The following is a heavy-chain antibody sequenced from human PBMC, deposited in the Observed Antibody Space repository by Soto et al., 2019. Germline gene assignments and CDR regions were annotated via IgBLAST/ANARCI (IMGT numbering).Heavy chain of an antibody. V-gene: IGHV3-7*01. CDR2: INPDGSEK. CDR3: SRSLDS. J-gene: IGHJ4*02. Sequence: PGGSLRLSCAASGFSFSSFWMDWVRQAPGKGLEWVANINPDGSEKHYVDSVKGRFTISRDNAKNSLYLQMSSLTAEDSALYYCSRSLDSWGQGTRVTVYS. CDR1: GFSFSSFW.